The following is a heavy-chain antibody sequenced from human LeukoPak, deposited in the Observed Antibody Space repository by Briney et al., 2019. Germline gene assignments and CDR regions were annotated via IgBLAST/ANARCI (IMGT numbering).Heavy chain of an antibody. CDR1: GYPFSSYG. Sequence: GSSLRLSCAASGYPFSSYGMLGVRQAPGKGLEGVAVISYDGSNKYYADSVKGRFTISRDNSKNTLYRQMNSLRAEDTAVYYCAKDSGYCGGDCSAAALDYWGQGTMVTVSS. CDR2: ISYDGSNK. D-gene: IGHD2-21*02. CDR3: AKDSGYCGGDCSAAALDY. V-gene: IGHV3-30*18. J-gene: IGHJ4*02.